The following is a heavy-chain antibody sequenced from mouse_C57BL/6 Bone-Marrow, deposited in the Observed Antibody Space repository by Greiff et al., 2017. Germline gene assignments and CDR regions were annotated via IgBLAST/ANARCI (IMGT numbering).Heavy chain of an antibody. CDR1: GYTFTDHT. V-gene: IGHV1-78*01. CDR2: IYPRDGST. CDR3: AAYYGNYVGFAY. D-gene: IGHD2-10*01. J-gene: IGHJ3*01. Sequence: VKLMESDAELVKPGASVKISCKASGYTFTDHTIHWMKQRPEQGLEWIGYIYPRDGSTKYNEKFKGKATLTADKSSSTAYMQLNSLTPEDSAVYCCAAYYGNYVGFAYWGQGTLVTVSA.